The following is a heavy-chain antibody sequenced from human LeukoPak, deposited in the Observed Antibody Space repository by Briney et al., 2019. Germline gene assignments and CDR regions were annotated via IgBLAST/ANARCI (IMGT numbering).Heavy chain of an antibody. D-gene: IGHD1-26*01. J-gene: IGHJ4*02. Sequence: GGSLRLSCAASGFTVSSNYMSWVRQAPGKGLEWVSVIYSGGSTYYADSVKGRFTISRDNSKNTLYLQMNSLRAEDTAVYYCAGKSVGANPGYFDYWGQGTLVTVSS. CDR1: GFTVSSNY. CDR3: AGKSVGANPGYFDY. V-gene: IGHV3-53*01. CDR2: IYSGGST.